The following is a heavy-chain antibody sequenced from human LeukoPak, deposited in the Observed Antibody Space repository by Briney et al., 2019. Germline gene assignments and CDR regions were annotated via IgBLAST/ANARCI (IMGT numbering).Heavy chain of an antibody. J-gene: IGHJ4*02. CDR3: AKLLPSSPFDY. V-gene: IGHV3-30*18. CDR2: ISYDGSNK. CDR1: GFTFSSYG. Sequence: GASLRLSCAASGFTFSSYGMHWVRQAPGKGLEWVAVISYDGSNKYYADSVKGRFTISRDNSKNTLYLQMNSLRAEDTAVYYCAKLLPSSPFDYWGQGTLVTVSS.